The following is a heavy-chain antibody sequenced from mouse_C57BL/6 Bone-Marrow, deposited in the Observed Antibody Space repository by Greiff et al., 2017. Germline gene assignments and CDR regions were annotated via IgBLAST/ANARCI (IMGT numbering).Heavy chain of an antibody. CDR1: GFTFSSYT. J-gene: IGHJ3*01. D-gene: IGHD1-1*01. CDR3: AYYGSSYVGAY. CDR2: ISGGGGNT. Sequence: EVQGVESGGGLVKPGGSLKLSCAASGFTFSSYTMSWVRQTPEKRLEWVATISGGGGNTYYPDSVKGRFTISRDNAKNTLYLQMSSLRSEDTALYYCAYYGSSYVGAYWGQGTLVTVSA. V-gene: IGHV5-9*01.